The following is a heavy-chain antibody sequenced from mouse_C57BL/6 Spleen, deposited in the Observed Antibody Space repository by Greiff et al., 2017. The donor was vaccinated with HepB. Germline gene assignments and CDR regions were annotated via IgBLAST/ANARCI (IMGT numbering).Heavy chain of an antibody. Sequence: ESGAELVKPGASVKISCKASGYAFSSYWMNWVKQRPGKGLEWIGQIYPGDGDTNYNGKFKGKATLTADKSSSTAYMQLSSLTSEDSAVYFCAREGASRVYFDYWGQGTTLTVSS. V-gene: IGHV1-80*01. CDR3: AREGASRVYFDY. CDR2: IYPGDGDT. D-gene: IGHD6-1*01. J-gene: IGHJ2*01. CDR1: GYAFSSYW.